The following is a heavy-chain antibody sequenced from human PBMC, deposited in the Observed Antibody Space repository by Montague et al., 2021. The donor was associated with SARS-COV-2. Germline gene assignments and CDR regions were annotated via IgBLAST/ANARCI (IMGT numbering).Heavy chain of an antibody. V-gene: IGHV3-66*01. CDR2: IYSGGST. CDR1: GITVSRNY. D-gene: IGHD1-1*01. J-gene: IGHJ6*02. CDR3: ARDLLEIGGMDV. Sequence: SLRLSCAASGITVSRNYMNWVRQAPGKGLEWVSLIYSGGSTYYADSVKGRFTISRDNSKNTLYLQMNSLRAEDMAVYYCARDLLEIGGMDVWGQGTTVTVSS.